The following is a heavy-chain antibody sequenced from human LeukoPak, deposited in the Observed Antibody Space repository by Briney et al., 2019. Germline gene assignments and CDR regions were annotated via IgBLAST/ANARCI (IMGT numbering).Heavy chain of an antibody. CDR1: GGSFSGYY. D-gene: IGHD6-19*01. V-gene: IGHV4-34*01. CDR3: ARPQRGIAVAGTYMDA. J-gene: IGHJ6*03. CDR2: INHSGST. Sequence: PSETLSLTCAVYGGSFSGYYWSWIRQPPGKGLEWIGEINHSGSTNYNPSLKRRVTISVDTSKNQFSLKLSSVTAADTAVYYCARPQRGIAVAGTYMDAWGKGTTVTVSS.